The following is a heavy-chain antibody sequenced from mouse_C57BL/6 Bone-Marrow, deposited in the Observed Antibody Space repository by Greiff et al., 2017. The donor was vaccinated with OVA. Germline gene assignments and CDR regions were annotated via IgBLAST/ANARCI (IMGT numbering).Heavy chain of an antibody. V-gene: IGHV10-1*01. CDR2: IRSKSNNYAT. J-gene: IGHJ1*03. CDR1: GFSFNTYA. CDR3: VRPSGSSWGYWYFDV. D-gene: IGHD1-1*01. Sequence: EVQVVESGGGLVQPKGSLKLSCAASGFSFNTYAMNWVRQAPGKGLEWVARIRSKSNNYATYYADSVKDRFTISRDDSESMLYLQMNNLKTEDTAMYYCVRPSGSSWGYWYFDVWGTGTTVTVSS.